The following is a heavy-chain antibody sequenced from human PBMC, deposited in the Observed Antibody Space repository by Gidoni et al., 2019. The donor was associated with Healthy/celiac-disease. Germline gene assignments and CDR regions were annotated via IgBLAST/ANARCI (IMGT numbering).Heavy chain of an antibody. D-gene: IGHD3-3*01. CDR3: AREGKVRFLEWLGNYYYGMDV. CDR1: GFTFRSYG. V-gene: IGHV3-33*01. CDR2: IVYDGSNK. Sequence: QVQLVESGGGVVQPGRSLRLSCAASGFTFRSYGMPWVLQAPGKGLEWVAFIVYDGSNKYDADSVNGRFTISRDNSKNTLYLQMNSLRAEDTAVYYCAREGKVRFLEWLGNYYYGMDVWGQGTTVTVSS. J-gene: IGHJ6*02.